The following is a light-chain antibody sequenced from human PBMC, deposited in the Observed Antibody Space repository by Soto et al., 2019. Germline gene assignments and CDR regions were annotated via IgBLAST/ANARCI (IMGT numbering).Light chain of an antibody. J-gene: IGKJ1*01. CDR2: DAS. CDR1: QSVSYY. Sequence: TQSSGTLCLFPGERANLSWSASQSVSYYLAWYQKNTGQAPRILIYDASSRATGIPARFSGSGSGTEFTLTISRLQSEDFAVYYCQQYNNWPRTFGQRTKVDI. CDR3: QQYNNWPRT. V-gene: IGKV3-15*01.